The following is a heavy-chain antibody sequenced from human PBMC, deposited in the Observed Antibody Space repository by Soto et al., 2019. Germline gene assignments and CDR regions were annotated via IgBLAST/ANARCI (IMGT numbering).Heavy chain of an antibody. J-gene: IGHJ4*02. D-gene: IGHD3-3*01. Sequence: TSETLSLTCAVSGYFFSSDYFWGWIRQPPGRGLEWIGSVYQSGSTYYNPSLKSRVSTSVGTSKNQFSLKLSSVTAADTAVYYCARVPPRSGYYSFFDHWGQGTLVTVSS. CDR3: ARVPPRSGYYSFFDH. V-gene: IGHV4-38-2*01. CDR1: GYFFSSDYF. CDR2: VYQSGST.